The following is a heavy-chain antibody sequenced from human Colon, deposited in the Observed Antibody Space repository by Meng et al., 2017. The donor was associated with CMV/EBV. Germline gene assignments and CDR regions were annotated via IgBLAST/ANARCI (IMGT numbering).Heavy chain of an antibody. V-gene: IGHV1-46*01. CDR2: INPSGGST. Sequence: ASVKVSCKASGYTFTSYYIHWVRQAPGQGLEWMGIINPSGGSTNYAQKFQGRLTMTRDTSTSKVDMELSSLRSEDTVVYYCARDTLSSFDDWGQGTLVTVSS. D-gene: IGHD2/OR15-2a*01. CDR3: ARDTLSSFDD. J-gene: IGHJ1*01. CDR1: GYTFTSYY.